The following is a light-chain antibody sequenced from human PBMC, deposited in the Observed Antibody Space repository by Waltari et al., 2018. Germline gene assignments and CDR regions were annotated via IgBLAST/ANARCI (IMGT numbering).Light chain of an antibody. CDR1: QKISNN. V-gene: IGKV3-15*01. Sequence: EIEMTQSPAIMSVSPGERVTLSCRASQKISNNFAWYQQKPGQAPRLLISDAATRATVIPPRFSGSGSGTDFTLTISSLQSEDFAVYYCQQYNNWPLTFGGGTKVEIK. J-gene: IGKJ4*01. CDR2: DAA. CDR3: QQYNNWPLT.